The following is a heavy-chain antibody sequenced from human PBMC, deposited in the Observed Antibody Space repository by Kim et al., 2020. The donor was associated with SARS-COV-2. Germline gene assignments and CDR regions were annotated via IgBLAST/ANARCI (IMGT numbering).Heavy chain of an antibody. CDR3: AGRKEIGYCSSTSCWTFDP. V-gene: IGHV3-11*04. D-gene: IGHD2-2*01. Sequence: GGSLRLSCAASGFTFSDYYMSWIRQAPGKGLEWVSYISSSGSTIYYADSVKGRFTISRDNAKNSLYLQMNSLRAEDTAVYYCAGRKEIGYCSSTSCWTFDPWGQGTLVTVSS. J-gene: IGHJ5*02. CDR2: ISSSGSTI. CDR1: GFTFSDYY.